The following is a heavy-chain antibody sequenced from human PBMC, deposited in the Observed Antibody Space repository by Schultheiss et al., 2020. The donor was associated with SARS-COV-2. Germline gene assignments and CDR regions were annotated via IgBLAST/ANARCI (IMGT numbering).Heavy chain of an antibody. V-gene: IGHV3-49*04. Sequence: GGSLRLSCTASGFTFGDYAMSWVRQAPGKGLEWVGFIRSKAYGGTTEYAASVKGRFTISRDDSKSIAYLQMNSLKTEDTAVYYCATAGYPGVPLAVNFDYWGQGTLVTVSS. D-gene: IGHD2-8*01. CDR2: IRSKAYGGTT. CDR1: GFTFGDYA. J-gene: IGHJ4*02. CDR3: ATAGYPGVPLAVNFDY.